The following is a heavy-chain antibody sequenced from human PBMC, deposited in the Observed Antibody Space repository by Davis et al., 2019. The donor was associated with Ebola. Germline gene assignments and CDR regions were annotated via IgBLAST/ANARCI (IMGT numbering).Heavy chain of an antibody. J-gene: IGHJ4*02. CDR3: ARLGATSGVYFDY. V-gene: IGHV4-34*01. Sequence: MPSETLSLTCAVYGGSFSGFYWSWIRQPPGKGLEWIGEINHSGSTNYNPSLKSRVTISLDTSKNQFSLNLSSVTAADTAVYYCARLGATSGVYFDYWGQGTLVTVSS. CDR1: GGSFSGFY. D-gene: IGHD1-26*01. CDR2: INHSGST.